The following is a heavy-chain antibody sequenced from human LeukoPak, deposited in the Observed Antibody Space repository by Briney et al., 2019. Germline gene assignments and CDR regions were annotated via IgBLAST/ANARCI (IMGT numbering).Heavy chain of an antibody. CDR2: INHSGST. D-gene: IGHD3-10*01. J-gene: IGHJ3*02. V-gene: IGHV4-34*01. Sequence: SETLSLTCAVYGGSFSGYYWSWIRQPPGKGLEWIGEINHSGSTNYNPSLKSRVTISVDTSKNQFSLKLSSVTPEDTAVYYCARDPGAFDIWGQGTMVTVSS. CDR3: ARDPGAFDI. CDR1: GGSFSGYY.